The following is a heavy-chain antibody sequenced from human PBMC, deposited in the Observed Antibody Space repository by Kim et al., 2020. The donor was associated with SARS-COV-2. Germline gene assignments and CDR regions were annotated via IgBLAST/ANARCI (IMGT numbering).Heavy chain of an antibody. CDR2: IYHSGST. Sequence: SETLSLTCAVSGGSISSSNWWSWVRQPPGKGLEWIGEIYHSGSTNYNPSLKSRVTISVDKSKNQFSLKLSSVTAADTAVYYCARVAGYCSGGSCYSIDYWGQGTLVTVSS. CDR3: ARVAGYCSGGSCYSIDY. J-gene: IGHJ4*02. CDR1: GGSISSSNW. D-gene: IGHD2-15*01. V-gene: IGHV4-4*02.